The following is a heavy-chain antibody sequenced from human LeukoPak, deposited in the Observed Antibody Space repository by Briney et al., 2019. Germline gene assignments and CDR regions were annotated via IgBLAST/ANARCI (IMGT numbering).Heavy chain of an antibody. V-gene: IGHV1-69*04. J-gene: IGHJ6*02. Sequence: SVKVSCKASGGTFSSYAISWVRQAPGQGLEWMGRIIPIFGIANYAQKFQGRVTITADKSTSTAYMELSSLRSEDTAVYYCARDFLYDSSANYYYYGMDVWGQGTTVTVSS. CDR2: IIPIFGIA. D-gene: IGHD3-22*01. CDR3: ARDFLYDSSANYYYYGMDV. CDR1: GGTFSSYA.